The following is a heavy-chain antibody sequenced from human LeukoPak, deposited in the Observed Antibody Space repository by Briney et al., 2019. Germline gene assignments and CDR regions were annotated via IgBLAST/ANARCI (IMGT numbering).Heavy chain of an antibody. CDR1: GFTVSSNY. V-gene: IGHV3-66*01. D-gene: IGHD3-22*01. CDR2: IYSGGST. Sequence: PGGSLRLSCAASGFTVSSNYMSWVRQAPGKGLEWVSVIYSGGSTYYADSVKGRFTISRDNSKNTLYLQMNSLRAEDTAVYYCARESDSSGYYPFDYWGQGALVTVSS. CDR3: ARESDSSGYYPFDY. J-gene: IGHJ4*02.